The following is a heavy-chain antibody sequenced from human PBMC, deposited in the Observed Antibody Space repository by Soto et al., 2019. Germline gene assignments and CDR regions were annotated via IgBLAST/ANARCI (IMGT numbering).Heavy chain of an antibody. CDR2: IHYSGST. Sequence: SETLSLTCTVSGGSISSGSYYWGWIRQPPGKGLEWIGSIHYSGSTYYNPSLKSRVTISVDTSKNQFSLKLSSVTAADTAVYYCARLDCSSTSCYGGGYYYYMDVWGKGTTVTVSS. D-gene: IGHD2-2*01. J-gene: IGHJ6*03. V-gene: IGHV4-39*01. CDR3: ARLDCSSTSCYGGGYYYYMDV. CDR1: GGSISSGSYY.